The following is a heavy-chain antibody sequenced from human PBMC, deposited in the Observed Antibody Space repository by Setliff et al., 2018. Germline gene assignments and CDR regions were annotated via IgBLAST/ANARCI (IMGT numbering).Heavy chain of an antibody. Sequence: SSETLSLTCNVSGDSMYGYYWSWIRQPPGKGLEWIGYIYKSGTTKYNPSLGSRISMSVDTSKNQFSLNLNYVTTADTAVYYCARDQFSSGWYGAPESYFDRWGQGALVTVPQ. J-gene: IGHJ4*02. CDR3: ARDQFSSGWYGAPESYFDR. D-gene: IGHD6-19*01. V-gene: IGHV4-59*01. CDR2: IYKSGTT. CDR1: GDSMYGYY.